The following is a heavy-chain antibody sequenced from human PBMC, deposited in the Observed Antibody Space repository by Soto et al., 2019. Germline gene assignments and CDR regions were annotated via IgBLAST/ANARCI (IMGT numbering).Heavy chain of an antibody. J-gene: IGHJ4*02. D-gene: IGHD5-12*01. V-gene: IGHV1-69*13. CDR3: ARGSVDGYNRYYFDY. CDR2: IIPIFGTA. Sequence: PSVKHSRKASGGTFSRYAISWVRQAPGQGLEWMGGIIPIFGTANYAQKFQGRVTSTADESTSTAYMELSSLRSEDTAVYYCARGSVDGYNRYYFDYWGQGTLVTVSS. CDR1: GGTFSRYA.